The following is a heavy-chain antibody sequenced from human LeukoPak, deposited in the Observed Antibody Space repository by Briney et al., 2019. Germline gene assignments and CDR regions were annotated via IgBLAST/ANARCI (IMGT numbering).Heavy chain of an antibody. Sequence: PSETLSLTCTVSGDSLSGSSYYWGWIRQPPGKGLEWIGSIYYSGSTYYNPSLKSRVTISVDTSKNQFSLKLSSVTAADTAVYYCASQGRRFLEWLPDYWGQGTLVTVSS. CDR3: ASQGRRFLEWLPDY. CDR1: GDSLSGSSYY. CDR2: IYYSGST. D-gene: IGHD3-3*01. V-gene: IGHV4-39*01. J-gene: IGHJ4*02.